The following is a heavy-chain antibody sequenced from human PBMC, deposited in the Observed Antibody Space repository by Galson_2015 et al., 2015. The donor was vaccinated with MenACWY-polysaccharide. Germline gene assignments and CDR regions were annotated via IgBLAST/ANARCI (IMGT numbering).Heavy chain of an antibody. J-gene: IGHJ4*02. D-gene: IGHD1/OR15-1a*01. CDR2: IKNDGTAK. CDR3: AKDRHWNSFDC. Sequence: SLRLSCAASGFIFSNYWMSWVRLTPGKGLEWLGNIKNDGTAKNYVDSVKGRFTFSRDNTKNSLYLQMSSLRAEDTAVYYCAKDRHWNSFDCWGQGTLVTVS. V-gene: IGHV3-7*04. CDR1: GFIFSNYW.